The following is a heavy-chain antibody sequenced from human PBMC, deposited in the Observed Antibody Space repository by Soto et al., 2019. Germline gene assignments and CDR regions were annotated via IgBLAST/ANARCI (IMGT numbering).Heavy chain of an antibody. CDR1: GGTFSSYA. J-gene: IGHJ6*02. V-gene: IGHV1-69*12. D-gene: IGHD6-13*01. CDR3: ASLIAAAGPPHSPRYYYGMDV. CDR2: IIPIFGTA. Sequence: QVQLVQSGAEVKKPGSSVKVSCKASGGTFSSYAISWVRQAPGQGLEWMGGIIPIFGTADYAQKFQGRVTITADESTSTAYMALSSLRSEDTAVYYCASLIAAAGPPHSPRYYYGMDVWGQGTPVTVSS.